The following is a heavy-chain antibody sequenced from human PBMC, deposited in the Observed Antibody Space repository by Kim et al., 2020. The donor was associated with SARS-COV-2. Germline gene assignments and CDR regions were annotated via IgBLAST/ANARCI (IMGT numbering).Heavy chain of an antibody. Sequence: GGSLRLSCAASGFTFRDYYMTWIRQAPGKGLEWVSYISDSGSRTGYADSVKGRFTISRDNTKNSLFLQMSSLTVEDTAVYYCASSIGLDSNFDHWGRGTLVTVSS. CDR3: ASSIGLDSNFDH. CDR1: GFTFRDYY. V-gene: IGHV3-11*03. CDR2: ISDSGSRT. D-gene: IGHD2-8*02. J-gene: IGHJ4*02.